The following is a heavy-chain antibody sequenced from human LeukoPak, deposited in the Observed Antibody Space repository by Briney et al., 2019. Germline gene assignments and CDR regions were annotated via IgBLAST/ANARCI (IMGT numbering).Heavy chain of an antibody. CDR3: ARGMDSSGYYALDY. CDR1: GGSISSYY. D-gene: IGHD3-22*01. Sequence: SETLSLTCTVSGGSISSYYWSWIRQPAGKGLEWIGRIYTSGSTDYNPSLKSRVTMSVDTSKNQFSLKLSSVTAADTAVYYCARGMDSSGYYALDYWGQGTLVTVSS. V-gene: IGHV4-4*07. CDR2: IYTSGST. J-gene: IGHJ4*02.